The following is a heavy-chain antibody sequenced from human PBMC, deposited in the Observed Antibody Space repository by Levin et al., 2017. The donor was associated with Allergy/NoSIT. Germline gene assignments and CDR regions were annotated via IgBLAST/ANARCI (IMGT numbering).Heavy chain of an antibody. CDR1: GFPFSNYA. J-gene: IGHJ4*02. D-gene: IGHD1-1*01. V-gene: IGHV3-30-3*01. CDR3: VREIAEEGT. Sequence: GESLKISCAASGFPFSNYAMHLVRPAPGKGLEWVGVISDDGSSEFYIDSVKGRFTISRDNSKNRLYLQMDSLRAEDTALYYCVREIAEEGTWGQGTLVIVSS. CDR2: ISDDGSSE.